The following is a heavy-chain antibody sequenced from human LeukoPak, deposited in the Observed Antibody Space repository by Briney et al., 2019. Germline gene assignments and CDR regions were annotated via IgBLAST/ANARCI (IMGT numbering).Heavy chain of an antibody. J-gene: IGHJ4*02. D-gene: IGHD2-15*01. CDR1: GFTFDDYT. CDR2: ISWDGGNT. Sequence: GGSLRLSCAASGFTFDDYTMHWVRQAPGKGLEWVSLISWDGGNTFYADSVKGLFTISRDNSKNSLYLQMNSLRTEDTALYYCAKDSGGGNDYWGQGTLVTVSS. V-gene: IGHV3-43*01. CDR3: AKDSGGGNDY.